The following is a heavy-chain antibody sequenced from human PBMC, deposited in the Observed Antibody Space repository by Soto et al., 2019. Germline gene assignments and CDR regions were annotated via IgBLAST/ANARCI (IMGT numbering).Heavy chain of an antibody. CDR1: GYTLTELS. CDR2: FDPEDGET. Sequence: ASVKVSCKVSGYTLTELSMHWVRQAPGKGLEWMGGFDPEDGETIYAQKFQGRVTMTEDTSTDTAYMELSSLRSEDTAVYYCATGYPSPEDWYFDLWGRGTLVTGSS. J-gene: IGHJ2*01. CDR3: ATGYPSPEDWYFDL. D-gene: IGHD1-1*01. V-gene: IGHV1-24*01.